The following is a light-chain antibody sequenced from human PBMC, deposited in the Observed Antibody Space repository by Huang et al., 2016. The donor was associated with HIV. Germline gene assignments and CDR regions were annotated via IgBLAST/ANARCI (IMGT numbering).Light chain of an antibody. CDR3: QQYGSSPVT. V-gene: IGKV3-20*01. J-gene: IGKJ4*01. Sequence: EIVLTQSPGTVSLSPGERATLSCRASQSVSGSYLAGYQQKPGQAPRLVFHDASSRATCIPDRFSGSGSGTDFTLTISRLEPEDFAVYFCQQYGSSPVTFGGGTKLEI. CDR2: DAS. CDR1: QSVSGSY.